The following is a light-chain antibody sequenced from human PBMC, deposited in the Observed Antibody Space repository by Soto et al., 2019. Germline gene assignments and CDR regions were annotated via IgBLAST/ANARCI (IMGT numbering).Light chain of an antibody. CDR2: DAS. CDR3: QQYYDYPWT. V-gene: IGKV1-5*01. J-gene: IGKJ1*01. CDR1: QSVSTR. Sequence: DIQMTQSPFTLSASVGDRVTITCRASQSVSTRLAWHQQKPGKAPKVLIYDASNLETGVPSRFSGSGSGREFTLTISSRQPDDFATYYCQQYYDYPWTFGQGTKDEIK.